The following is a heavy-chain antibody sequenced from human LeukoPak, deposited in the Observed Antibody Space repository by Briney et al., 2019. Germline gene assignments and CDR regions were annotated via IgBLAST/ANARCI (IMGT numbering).Heavy chain of an antibody. D-gene: IGHD5-18*01. V-gene: IGHV3-30*04. Sequence: PGGSLRLSCAASGFTFSSYAMHWVRQAPGKGLEWVAVISYDGSNKYYADSVKGRFTISRDNSKNTLYLQMNSLRAEDTAVYYCARGGGNTARYMDVWGKGTTVTVSS. CDR2: ISYDGSNK. CDR1: GFTFSSYA. J-gene: IGHJ6*03. CDR3: ARGGGNTARYMDV.